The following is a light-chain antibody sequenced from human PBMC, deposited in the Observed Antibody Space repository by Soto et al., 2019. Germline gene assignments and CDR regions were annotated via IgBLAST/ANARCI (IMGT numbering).Light chain of an antibody. J-gene: IGKJ5*01. CDR1: QSISSTQ. CDR2: DAY. V-gene: IGKV3D-20*02. CDR3: QQANSFPIT. Sequence: EIVLTPSPDTLSLSPVERATLSCRASQSISSTQLVWYQQRPGQAPSLLIYDAYNRATGIPPRFSGSGSGTDFTLTISSLQPEDFATYYCQQANSFPITFGQGTRLEIK.